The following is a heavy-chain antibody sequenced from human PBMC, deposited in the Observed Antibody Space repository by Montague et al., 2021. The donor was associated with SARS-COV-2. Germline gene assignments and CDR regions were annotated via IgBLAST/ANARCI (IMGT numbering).Heavy chain of an antibody. J-gene: IGHJ6*03. CDR2: IYYSGST. V-gene: IGHV4-59*01. CDR3: ARANYDFWSGYAVAYYYYYMDV. D-gene: IGHD3-3*01. Sequence: SETLSLTCTVSGGSISSYYWSWIRQPPGKGLEWIGYIYYSGSTNYNPSLKSRVTISVDTSKNQFSLKLSSVTAADTAVYYCARANYDFWSGYAVAYYYYYMDVWGKGTTVTVSS. CDR1: GGSISSYY.